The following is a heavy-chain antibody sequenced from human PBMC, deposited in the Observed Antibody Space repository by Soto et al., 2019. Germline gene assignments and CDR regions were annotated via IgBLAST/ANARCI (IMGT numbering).Heavy chain of an antibody. CDR3: AGQFSAGVVVVAASCAMDY. D-gene: IGHD2-15*01. V-gene: IGHV4-31*03. J-gene: IGHJ4*02. CDR2: IYYSGST. CDR1: GGSISSSSYY. Sequence: PSETLSLTCTVSGGSISSSSYYWGWIRQHPGKGLEWIGYIYYSGSTYYNPSLKSRVTISVDTSKNQFSLKLSSVTAADTAVYYCAGQFSAGVVVVAASCAMDYRGQGTLVTLSS.